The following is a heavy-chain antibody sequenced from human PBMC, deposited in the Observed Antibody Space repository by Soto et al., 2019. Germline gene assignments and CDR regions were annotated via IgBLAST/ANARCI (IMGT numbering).Heavy chain of an antibody. Sequence: SXTLSLTCAVYGGSFSGYYXSWIVQPPGKGLEWIGEINHSGSTNYNPSLKSRVTISVDTSKNQFSLKLSSVTAADTTVYYCARCATGTTSAFDIWGQGTLVTVSS. CDR3: ARCATGTTSAFDI. J-gene: IGHJ3*02. V-gene: IGHV4-34*01. D-gene: IGHD1-1*01. CDR1: GGSFSGYY. CDR2: INHSGST.